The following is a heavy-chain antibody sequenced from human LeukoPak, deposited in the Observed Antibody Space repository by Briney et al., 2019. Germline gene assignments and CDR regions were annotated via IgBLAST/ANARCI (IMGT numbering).Heavy chain of an antibody. CDR2: IRSEAYGGST. J-gene: IGHJ4*02. CDR3: TRDEKQSYFDTTAFWTLFDY. Sequence: PGGSLRLSCTGSGFTLGDYALSWVRQAPGKGLEWIGSIRSEAYGGSTQYAASVTGRFTISRDDSDDIVYLQMTSLQIDDTAVYSCTRDEKQSYFDTTAFWTLFDYWGQGTLVTVSS. CDR1: GFTLGDYA. D-gene: IGHD3/OR15-3a*01. V-gene: IGHV3-49*04.